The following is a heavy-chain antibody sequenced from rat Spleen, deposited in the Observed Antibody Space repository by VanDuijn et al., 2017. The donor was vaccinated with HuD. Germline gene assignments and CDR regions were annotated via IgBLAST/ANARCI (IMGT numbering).Heavy chain of an antibody. V-gene: IGHV5-25*01. D-gene: IGHD1-6*01. CDR3: ARGGFFRY. CDR1: GLSFSNYV. J-gene: IGHJ2*01. CDR2: ISTGYGNT. Sequence: EVQLVESGGGLVQPGRSMKLSCAASGLSFSNYVMAWVSQAPTKGLEWVASISTGYGNTFYRDSVKGRFTISRDTAQNTLYLQMNSLRSEDAATYYCARGGFFRYWGQGVMVTVSS.